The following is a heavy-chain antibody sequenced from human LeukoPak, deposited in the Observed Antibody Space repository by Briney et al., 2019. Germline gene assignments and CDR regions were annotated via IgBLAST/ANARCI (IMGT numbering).Heavy chain of an antibody. Sequence: SGGSLRLSCAASGFTFTSYWMHWVRQAPGKGLVWVSRINTAGSSTSYADSVKGRFTISTDNAKNTLYLQMNSLRAEDTAVYYCARGPAATWDYYYYYMDVWGKETTVTISS. D-gene: IGHD2-2*01. CDR3: ARGPAATWDYYYYYMDV. V-gene: IGHV3-74*01. CDR1: GFTFTSYW. J-gene: IGHJ6*03. CDR2: INTAGSST.